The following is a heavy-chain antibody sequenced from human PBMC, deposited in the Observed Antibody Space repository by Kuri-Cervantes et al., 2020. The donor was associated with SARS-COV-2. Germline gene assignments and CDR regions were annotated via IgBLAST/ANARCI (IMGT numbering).Heavy chain of an antibody. D-gene: IGHD6-13*01. V-gene: IGHV3-23*03. CDR2: IYSGGSST. J-gene: IGHJ4*02. CDR3: AKDWKVASRDNSPWYYLDY. Sequence: GGSLRLSCAASGFTFSSYAMSWVRQAPGKGLEWVSVIYSGGSSTYYADSVKGRFTISRDNSKNTLYLQMNSLSPEDTALYYCAKDWKVASRDNSPWYYLDYWGQGTLVTVSS. CDR1: GFTFSSYA.